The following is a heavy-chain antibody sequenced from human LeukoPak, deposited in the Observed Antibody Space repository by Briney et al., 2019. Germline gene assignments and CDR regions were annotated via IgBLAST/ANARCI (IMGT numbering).Heavy chain of an antibody. D-gene: IGHD6-19*01. CDR3: ARHERQWLVLYFDY. CDR1: GGSISSYY. J-gene: IGHJ4*02. CDR2: IYYSGST. V-gene: IGHV4-59*08. Sequence: SETLSLTCTVSGGSISSYYWSWIRQPPGKGLEWIGYIYYSGSTNYNPSLKSRVTISVDTSKNQFSLKLSSVTAADTAVYYCARHERQWLVLYFDYWGQGTLVTVSS.